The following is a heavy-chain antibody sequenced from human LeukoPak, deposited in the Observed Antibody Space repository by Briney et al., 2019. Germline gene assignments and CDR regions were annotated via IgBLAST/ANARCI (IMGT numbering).Heavy chain of an antibody. D-gene: IGHD4-17*01. CDR3: ARGDYGDYEPLGDY. V-gene: IGHV1-2*02. J-gene: IGHJ4*02. CDR2: INPNSGGT. Sequence: ASEKVSCKASGYTFTGYYMHWVRQAPGQGLEWMGWINPNSGGTNYAQKFQGRVTMTRDTSISTAYMELSRLRSDDTAVYYCARGDYGDYEPLGDYWGQGTLVTVST. CDR1: GYTFTGYY.